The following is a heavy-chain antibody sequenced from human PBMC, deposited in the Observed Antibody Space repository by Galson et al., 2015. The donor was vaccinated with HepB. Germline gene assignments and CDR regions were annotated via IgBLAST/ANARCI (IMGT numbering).Heavy chain of an antibody. J-gene: IGHJ3*02. Sequence: ETLSLTCAVYGGSFSGYYWSWIRQPPGKGLEWIGEINHSGSTNYNPSLKSRVTISVDTSKNQFSLKLSSVTAADTAVYYCASSIRNDSSGYYRDAFDIWGQGTMVTVSS. CDR3: ASSIRNDSSGYYRDAFDI. D-gene: IGHD3-22*01. CDR2: INHSGST. CDR1: GGSFSGYY. V-gene: IGHV4-34*01.